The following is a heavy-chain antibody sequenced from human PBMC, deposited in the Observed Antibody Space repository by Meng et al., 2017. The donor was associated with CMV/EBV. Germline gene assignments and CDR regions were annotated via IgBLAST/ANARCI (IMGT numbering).Heavy chain of an antibody. CDR3: ARDLDAGVVVVPAAIFPYYYYGMDV. V-gene: IGHV3-48*03. CDR1: GFTFSSYE. CDR2: ISSSGSTI. Sequence: GESLKISCAASGFTFSSYEMNWVRQAPGKGLEWVSYISSSGSTIYYADSVKGRFTISRDNAKNSLYLQMNSLRAEDTAVYYCARDLDAGVVVVPAAIFPYYYYGMDVWGQGTTVTAP. J-gene: IGHJ6*02. D-gene: IGHD2-2*01.